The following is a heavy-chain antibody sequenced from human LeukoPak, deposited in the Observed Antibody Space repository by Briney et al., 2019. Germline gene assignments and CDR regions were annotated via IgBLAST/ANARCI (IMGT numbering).Heavy chain of an antibody. V-gene: IGHV4-34*01. D-gene: IGHD6-19*01. J-gene: IGHJ4*02. CDR1: GGSFSGYY. CDR3: ARGYSSGWYLYYFDY. CDR2: INHSGST. Sequence: PSETLSLTCAVYGGSFSGYYWSWIRQPPGKGLEWIGEINHSGSTNYNPSLKSRVTISVDTSKNQFSLKLSSVTAADTAVYYCARGYSSGWYLYYFDYWGQGTLVTVSS.